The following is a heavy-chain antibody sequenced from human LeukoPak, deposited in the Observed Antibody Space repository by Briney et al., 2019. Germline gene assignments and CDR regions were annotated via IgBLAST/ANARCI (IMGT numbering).Heavy chain of an antibody. V-gene: IGHV4-34*01. CDR2: NKHSGNT. J-gene: IGHJ3*02. Sequence: SETLSLTCALYGGPFSGYYWSWLRQPPGKGLEWIGENKHSGNTNYNASLKSRVNISVDNSKNLFSLNLSSVTAADPAVFYCARAGDAFDIWRQGTMVTVSS. CDR3: ARAGDAFDI. CDR1: GGPFSGYY.